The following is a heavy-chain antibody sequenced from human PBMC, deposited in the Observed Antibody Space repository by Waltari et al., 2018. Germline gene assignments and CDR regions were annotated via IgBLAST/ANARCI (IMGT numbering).Heavy chain of an antibody. J-gene: IGHJ6*03. V-gene: IGHV1-3*03. CDR1: GYTFTSYA. CDR3: ARDRGDFGVADHHYYMDV. Sequence: QVQLVQSGAEVKKPGASVKVSCKASGYTFTSYAMHWVRQAPGQRLEWMGWINAGNGNTKYSQEFQGRVTITRDTSASTAYMELSSLRSEDMAVYYCARDRGDFGVADHHYYMDVWGKGTTVTVSS. D-gene: IGHD3-3*01. CDR2: INAGNGNT.